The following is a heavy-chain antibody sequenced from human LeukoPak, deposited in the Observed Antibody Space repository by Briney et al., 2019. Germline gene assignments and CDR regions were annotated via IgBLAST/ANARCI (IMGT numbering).Heavy chain of an antibody. CDR3: AKVIGPYWYFDL. V-gene: IGHV3-23*01. Sequence: GGSLRLSCAASGFTFSSYAMSWVRQAPGKGLEWVSAISGSGGSTYYADSVKGRFTISRGNSKNTLYLQMNSLRAEDTAVYYCAKVIGPYWYFDLWGRGTLVTVSS. J-gene: IGHJ2*01. CDR1: GFTFSSYA. CDR2: ISGSGGST.